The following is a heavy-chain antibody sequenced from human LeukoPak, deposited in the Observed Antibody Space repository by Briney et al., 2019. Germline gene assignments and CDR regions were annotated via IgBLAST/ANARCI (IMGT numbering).Heavy chain of an antibody. CDR2: ISWNSGSI. D-gene: IGHD2-2*01. CDR1: GYTFEAYA. CDR3: AKDMCSSTGCHEFAY. V-gene: IGHV3-9*03. J-gene: IGHJ4*01. Sequence: GGSLRFSCAASGYTFEAYAMCWVRHAPGKGLEWVSGISWNSGSIGNADSVNGRFTISRENAKNSMYLQMNSLRAEDMVFDYCAKDMCSSTGCHEFAYWGQGTLVTV.